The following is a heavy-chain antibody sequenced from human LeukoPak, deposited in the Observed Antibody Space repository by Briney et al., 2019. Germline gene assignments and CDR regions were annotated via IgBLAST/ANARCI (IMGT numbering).Heavy chain of an antibody. CDR3: ARDQRSESYYPWGWFDP. CDR2: IYSDGST. CDR1: GFAVSTNY. V-gene: IGHV3-66*02. D-gene: IGHD1-26*01. J-gene: IGHJ5*02. Sequence: GGSLRLSCAASGFAVSTNYLSWVRQAPGKGLEWVSVIYSDGSTYYTDSVKGRFSISRDNSKNTLYLQMNSLRPEDTAVYYCARDQRSESYYPWGWFDPWGQGTLVTVSS.